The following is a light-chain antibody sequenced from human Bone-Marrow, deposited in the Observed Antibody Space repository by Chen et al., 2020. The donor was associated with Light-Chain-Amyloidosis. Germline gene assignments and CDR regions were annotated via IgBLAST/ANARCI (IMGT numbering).Light chain of an antibody. CDR3: QVWDRSSDRPV. V-gene: IGLV3-21*02. CDR1: NIGTTS. J-gene: IGLJ3*02. CDR2: DDS. Sequence: SYVLTQPSSVSVAPGQTPTTACGGNNIGTTSVHWYQQTPGQAPLLVVYDDSDRPPGIPERLAGSNSGNTATLTISRVEAGDEADYYCQVWDRSSDRPVFGGGTKLTVL.